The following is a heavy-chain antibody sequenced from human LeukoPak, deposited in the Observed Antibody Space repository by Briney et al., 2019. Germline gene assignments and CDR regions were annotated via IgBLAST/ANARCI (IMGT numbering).Heavy chain of an antibody. D-gene: IGHD2-15*01. J-gene: IGHJ4*02. Sequence: SETLSLTCAVYGGSFCGYYWSWIRQPRGKGLEWIGEINHSGSTNYNPSLKSRVTISVDTSKNQFSLKLSSVTAADTAVYYCARDPGYCSGGSCYSDYWGQGTLVTVSS. CDR2: INHSGST. V-gene: IGHV4-34*01. CDR3: ARDPGYCSGGSCYSDY. CDR1: GGSFCGYY.